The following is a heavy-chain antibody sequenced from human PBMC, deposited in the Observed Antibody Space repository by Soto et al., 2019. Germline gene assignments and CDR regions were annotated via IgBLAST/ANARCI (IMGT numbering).Heavy chain of an antibody. CDR2: INAHSGGT. CDR1: GFSFTGYY. D-gene: IGHD6-6*01. Sequence: ASVTVSRKASGFSFTGYYIHWLRQAPGQGLEWMGWINAHSGGTEYAQKFQGRVTLNRDTSIATAYLTLTSLTSDDTALYYCAKDLTRQLAYWLDPWGQGTQVTVSS. V-gene: IGHV1-2*02. CDR3: AKDLTRQLAYWLDP. J-gene: IGHJ5*02.